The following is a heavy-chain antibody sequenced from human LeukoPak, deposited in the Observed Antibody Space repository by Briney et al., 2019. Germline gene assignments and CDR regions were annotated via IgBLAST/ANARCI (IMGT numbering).Heavy chain of an antibody. Sequence: PSETLSLTCTVSGGSISSSSYCWGWIRQPPGKGLEWIGSIYYSGSTYYNPSLKSRVTISVDTSKNQFSLKLSSVTAADTAVDYCARATRGVAGTWWVPGYYYYYMDVWGKGTTVTISS. V-gene: IGHV4-39*07. CDR3: ARATRGVAGTWWVPGYYYYYMDV. J-gene: IGHJ6*03. D-gene: IGHD6-19*01. CDR2: IYYSGST. CDR1: GGSISSSSYC.